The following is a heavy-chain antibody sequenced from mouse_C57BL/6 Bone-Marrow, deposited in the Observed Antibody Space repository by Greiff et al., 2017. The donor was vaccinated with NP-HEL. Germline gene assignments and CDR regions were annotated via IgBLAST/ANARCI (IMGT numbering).Heavy chain of an antibody. V-gene: IGHV5-9-1*02. Sequence: EVKLMESGEGLVKPGGSLKLSCAASGFTFSSYAMSWVRQTPEKRLEWFAYISSGGDYIYYADTVKGRFTISRDNARNTLYLQMSSLKSEDTAMYYCTRDRYDYEGLFAYWGQGTLVTVSA. J-gene: IGHJ3*01. CDR1: GFTFSSYA. CDR2: ISSGGDYI. CDR3: TRDRYDYEGLFAY. D-gene: IGHD2-4*01.